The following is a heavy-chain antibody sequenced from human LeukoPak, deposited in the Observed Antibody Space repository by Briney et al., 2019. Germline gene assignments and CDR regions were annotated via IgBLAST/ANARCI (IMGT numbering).Heavy chain of an antibody. CDR1: GFTFSSYG. Sequence: GGSLRLSCAASGFTFSSYGMHWVRQAPGKGLEWVAVISYDGSNKYYADSVKGRFTISRDNSKNTLYLQMNSLRAEDTAVYYCAKSYYYDSSGYYGPFDYWGQGTLVTVSS. J-gene: IGHJ4*02. V-gene: IGHV3-30*18. CDR2: ISYDGSNK. D-gene: IGHD3-22*01. CDR3: AKSYYYDSSGYYGPFDY.